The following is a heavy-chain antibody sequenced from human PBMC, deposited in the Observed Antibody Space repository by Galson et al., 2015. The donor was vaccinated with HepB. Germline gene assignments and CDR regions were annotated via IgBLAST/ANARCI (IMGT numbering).Heavy chain of an antibody. CDR1: GFTFSSYA. J-gene: IGHJ5*02. CDR2: ISGSGGST. D-gene: IGHD6-13*01. V-gene: IGHV3-23*01. Sequence: SLRLSCAASGFTFSSYAMSWVRQAPGKGLEWVSAISGSGGSTYYADSVKGRFTISRDNSKNTLYLQMNSLRAEDTAVYYCAKDGRPIAAAGGNWFDPWGQGTLVTVSS. CDR3: AKDGRPIAAAGGNWFDP.